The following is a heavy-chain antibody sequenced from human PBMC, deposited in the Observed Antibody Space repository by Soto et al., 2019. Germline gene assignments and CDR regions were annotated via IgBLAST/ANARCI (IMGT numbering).Heavy chain of an antibody. D-gene: IGHD6-6*01. Sequence: GCSLRLSCAASGVTVTNTYVAGVGKAPGKVLEGVAVIYRGFSTFYADSVKGRFTVSRDDSKNTVSLQMNSLRAEDTAVYYCARDRSDSSRDDSFDIWGQGTMVTVSS. J-gene: IGHJ3*02. V-gene: IGHV3-53*01. CDR2: IYRGFST. CDR3: ARDRSDSSRDDSFDI. CDR1: GVTVTNTY.